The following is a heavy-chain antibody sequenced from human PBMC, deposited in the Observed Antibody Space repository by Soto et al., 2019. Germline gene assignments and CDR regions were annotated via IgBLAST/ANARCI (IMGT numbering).Heavy chain of an antibody. J-gene: IGHJ4*02. V-gene: IGHV3-15*01. CDR2: IKSKTDGGTT. D-gene: IGHD2-15*01. Sequence: EVQLVESGGGLVKPGESLRLSCAASGFTFTNAWMSWVRQAPGKGLELVGRIKSKTDGGTTDYTAPVKGRLTISKDDSKNTLYLQINSLETEDTAVYYCTTDRAIMEAVIFDSWGQGTLVTVSS. CDR3: TTDRAIMEAVIFDS. CDR1: GFTFTNAW.